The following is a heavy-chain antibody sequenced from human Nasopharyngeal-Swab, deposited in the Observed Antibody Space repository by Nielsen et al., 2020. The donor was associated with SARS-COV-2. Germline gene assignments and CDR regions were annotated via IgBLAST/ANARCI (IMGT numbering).Heavy chain of an antibody. D-gene: IGHD5-24*01. CDR2: IYYSGST. Sequence: SETLSLTCTVSGGSISSYYWSWIRQPPGKGLEWIGYIYYSGSTNYNPSLKSRVTISVDTSKNQFSLKLSSVTAADTAVYYCARDKGGMATLDYYYYDYMDGWAKGPRSPSP. CDR1: GGSISSYY. J-gene: IGHJ6*03. V-gene: IGHV4-59*01. CDR3: ARDKGGMATLDYYYYDYMDG.